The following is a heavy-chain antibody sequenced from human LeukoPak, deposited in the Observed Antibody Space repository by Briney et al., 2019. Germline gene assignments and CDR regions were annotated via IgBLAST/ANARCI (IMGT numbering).Heavy chain of an antibody. V-gene: IGHV3-21*01. J-gene: IGHJ4*02. CDR2: IIISTSYI. CDR3: ARVSDSSGYYYQDY. Sequence: SIIISTSYIYYADSVKGRFTIYRENAKKSMYLQMNSLRAEDAAVYYCARVSDSSGYYYQDYWGQGTLVTVSS. D-gene: IGHD3-22*01.